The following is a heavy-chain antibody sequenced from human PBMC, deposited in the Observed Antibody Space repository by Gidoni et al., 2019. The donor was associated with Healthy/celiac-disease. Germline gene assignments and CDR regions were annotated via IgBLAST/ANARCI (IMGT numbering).Heavy chain of an antibody. CDR1: GYTVTGYY. CDR2: INPNSGGT. D-gene: IGHD1-20*01. CDR3: ARDWRPHQYKTNWFDP. J-gene: IGHJ5*02. Sequence: QVQLLQSGAEVKKPGASVKVSCKASGYTVTGYYMHWVRQAPGQGLEWMGWINPNSGGTNYAQKFQGRVTMTRDTSISTAYMELSRLRSDDTAVYYCARDWRPHQYKTNWFDPWGQGTLVTVSS. V-gene: IGHV1-2*02.